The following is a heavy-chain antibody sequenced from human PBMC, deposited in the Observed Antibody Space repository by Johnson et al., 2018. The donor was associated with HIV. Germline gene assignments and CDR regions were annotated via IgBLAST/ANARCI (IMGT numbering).Heavy chain of an antibody. CDR2: IYSGGRT. CDR1: GFTVSSNY. J-gene: IGHJ3*02. V-gene: IGHV3-66*03. Sequence: VQLVESGGGLIQPGGSLRLSCAASGFTVSSNYMSWVRKAPGKGLEWVSVIYSGGRTYSADSVKGRFTISRDNSKNTLYLQMNSLRAEDTAVYYCAREMTTGAFDIWGQGTMVTVSS. D-gene: IGHD1-14*01. CDR3: AREMTTGAFDI.